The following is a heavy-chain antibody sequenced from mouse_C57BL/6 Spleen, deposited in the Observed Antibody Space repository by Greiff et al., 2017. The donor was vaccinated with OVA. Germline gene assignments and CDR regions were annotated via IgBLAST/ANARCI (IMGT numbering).Heavy chain of an antibody. D-gene: IGHD1-1*01. CDR3: AKGYGSSFWYFDV. CDR2: IWRGGST. Sequence: QVQLKQSGPGLVQPSQCLSITCTVSGFSLTSYGVHWVRQPPGKGLEWLGVIWRGGSTDYNAAFISRLSTSKDNSKSQVFFKMNRLQADDTAIYYCAKGYGSSFWYFDVWGTGTTVTVSS. J-gene: IGHJ1*03. CDR1: GFSLTSYG. V-gene: IGHV2-4*01.